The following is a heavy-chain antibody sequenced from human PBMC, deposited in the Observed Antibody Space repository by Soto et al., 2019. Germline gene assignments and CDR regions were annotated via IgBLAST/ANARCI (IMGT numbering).Heavy chain of an antibody. CDR2: ISGDNGNT. J-gene: IGHJ5*02. CDR3: TIDASRDSSARGWFDP. Sequence: ATLKVSCKASGYTFTSYGISWLRQAPGQAHQGTGWISGDNGNTSYAQKREGRHTKTIYTSTSTAYMELRSQRAEDTNVYYYTIDASRDSSARGWFDPWAAGTRVTASS. CDR1: GYTFTSYG. D-gene: IGHD6-13*01. V-gene: IGHV1-18*04.